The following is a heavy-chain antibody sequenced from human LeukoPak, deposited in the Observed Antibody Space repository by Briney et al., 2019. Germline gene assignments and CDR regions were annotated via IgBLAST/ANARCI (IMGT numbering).Heavy chain of an antibody. J-gene: IGHJ5*02. D-gene: IGHD3-10*01. CDR3: ARDSPGHYYGSGSYNWFDP. V-gene: IGHV3-48*01. Sequence: GGSLRLSCAASGFTFSSYSMNWVRQAPGKGLEWVSYISSSSSTIYYADSVEGRFTISRDNAKNSLYLQMDSLRAEDTAVYYCARDSPGHYYGSGSYNWFDPWGQGTLVTVSS. CDR2: ISSSSSTI. CDR1: GFTFSSYS.